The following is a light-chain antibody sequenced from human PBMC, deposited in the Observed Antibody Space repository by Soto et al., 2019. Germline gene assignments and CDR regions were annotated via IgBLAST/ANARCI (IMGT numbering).Light chain of an antibody. V-gene: IGKV3-11*01. CDR3: QQRSNWPT. CDR2: DAS. Sequence: EIVLTQSPATLSLSPGERATLSCRASQSVSSYLAWYQQKPGQAPRLLIYDASNRATGIPARFSGSGSGTDVSLTTSSLEPEDFAVYYCQQRSNWPTVGQGTKVEIK. CDR1: QSVSSY. J-gene: IGKJ1*01.